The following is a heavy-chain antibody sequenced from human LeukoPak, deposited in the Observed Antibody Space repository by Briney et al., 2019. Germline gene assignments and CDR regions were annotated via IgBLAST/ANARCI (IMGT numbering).Heavy chain of an antibody. V-gene: IGHV3-7*04. J-gene: IGHJ4*02. CDR2: IRQDGSET. D-gene: IGHD2-15*01. CDR1: RFTFSSCW. CDR3: ARGRYCSGGICYFDY. Sequence: GGSLRLSCAASRFTFSSCWMSWVRRAPGKGLEWVANIRQDGSETYFVDSVKGRFTISRDNANNSLYMQMNSLRAEDTAVYYCARGRYCSGGICYFDYWGQGTLVTVSS.